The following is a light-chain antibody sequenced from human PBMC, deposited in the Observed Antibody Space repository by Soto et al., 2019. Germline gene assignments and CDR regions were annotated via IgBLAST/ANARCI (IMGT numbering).Light chain of an antibody. V-gene: IGKV1-5*01. CDR1: QSISSW. CDR3: QQGYSNPWT. Sequence: DIEMTQSPSTLSASVGDRVTITCRASQSISSWLAWYQQKPGKAPKLLMYDASSLESGVPSRFSGSGSGTNFNLSLNSLQPEDFATSYCQQGYSNPWTFGQGTQVDIK. CDR2: DAS. J-gene: IGKJ1*01.